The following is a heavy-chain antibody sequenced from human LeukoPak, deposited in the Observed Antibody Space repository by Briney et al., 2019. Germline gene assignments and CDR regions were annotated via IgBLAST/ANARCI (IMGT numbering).Heavy chain of an antibody. CDR2: IYHSGST. CDR3: ARVSTYYYGSDAFDI. CDR1: GGSISSGGYS. D-gene: IGHD3-10*01. Sequence: SETLSLTCAVSGGSISSGGYSWSWIRQPPGKGLEWIVYIYHSGSTYYNPSLKSRVTISVDRSKNQFSLKLSSVTAADTAVYYCARVSTYYYGSDAFDIWGQGTMVTVSS. V-gene: IGHV4-30-2*01. J-gene: IGHJ3*02.